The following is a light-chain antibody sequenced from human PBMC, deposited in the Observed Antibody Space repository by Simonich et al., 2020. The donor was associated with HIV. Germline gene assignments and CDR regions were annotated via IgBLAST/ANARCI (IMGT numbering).Light chain of an antibody. CDR1: NSDVGGYNY. J-gene: IGLJ2*01. V-gene: IGLV2-11*01. Sequence: QSALTQPRSVSGSPGQSVTISCTGTNSDVGGYNYVSWYRQQPGKAPKLIISDVTTRPSGVPTCFSGSKSGNTASLTISGLQAEDEADYYCCSYADTYTWLFGGGTKLTVL. CDR2: DVT. CDR3: CSYADTYTWL.